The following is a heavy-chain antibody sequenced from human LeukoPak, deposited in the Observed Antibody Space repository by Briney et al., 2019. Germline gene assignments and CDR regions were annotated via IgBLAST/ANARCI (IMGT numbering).Heavy chain of an antibody. CDR1: GFTFSSYG. CDR3: ARAEYSTMVRGVIVYYGMDV. V-gene: IGHV3-30*03. Sequence: PGRSLRLSCAASGFTFSSYGMHWVRQAPGKGLEWVAVISYDGSNKYYADSVKGRFTISRDNSKNTLYLQMNSLRAEDTAVYYCARAEYSTMVRGVIVYYGMDVWGQGTTVTVSS. CDR2: ISYDGSNK. D-gene: IGHD3-10*01. J-gene: IGHJ6*02.